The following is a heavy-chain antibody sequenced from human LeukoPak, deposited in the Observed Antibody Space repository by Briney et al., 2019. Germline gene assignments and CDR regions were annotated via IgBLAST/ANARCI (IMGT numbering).Heavy chain of an antibody. Sequence: SETLSLTCTVSGGSISSSSYYWGWIRQPPGKGLEWIGSIYYSGSTYYNPSLKSRVTISVDASTNQFSLKLSSVTAADTAVYYCARQPVAARSYYFDYWGQGTLVTVSS. J-gene: IGHJ4*02. D-gene: IGHD6-6*01. CDR2: IYYSGST. CDR3: ARQPVAARSYYFDY. CDR1: GGSISSSSYY. V-gene: IGHV4-39*01.